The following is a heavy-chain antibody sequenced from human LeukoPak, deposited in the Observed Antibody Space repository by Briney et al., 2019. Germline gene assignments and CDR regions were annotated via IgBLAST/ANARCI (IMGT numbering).Heavy chain of an antibody. CDR1: GYSFTSYW. J-gene: IGHJ5*02. CDR2: IYSGDSDT. D-gene: IGHD2-15*01. V-gene: IGHV5-51*04. CDR3: ARVPYCSGGSCLDNWFDP. Sequence: GESLKISCKGSGYSFTSYWIGWVRQMPGKGVEWMGIIYSGDSDTRYSPSFQGQVTISADNPISTAYLQWSSLKASDTAMYYCARVPYCSGGSCLDNWFDPWGQGTLVTVSS.